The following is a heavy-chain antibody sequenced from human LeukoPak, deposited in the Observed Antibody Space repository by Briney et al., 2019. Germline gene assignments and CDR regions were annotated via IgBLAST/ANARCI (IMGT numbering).Heavy chain of an antibody. CDR2: FDPEDGET. Sequence: APVKVSCKVSGYTLTELSMHWVRQALGKGLEWMGGFDPEDGETIYAQKFQGRVTMTEDTSTDTVYMELSSLRSEDTAVYYCAGSSVIYFDYWGQGTLVTVSS. CDR1: GYTLTELS. CDR3: AGSSVIYFDY. D-gene: IGHD3-10*01. J-gene: IGHJ4*02. V-gene: IGHV1-24*01.